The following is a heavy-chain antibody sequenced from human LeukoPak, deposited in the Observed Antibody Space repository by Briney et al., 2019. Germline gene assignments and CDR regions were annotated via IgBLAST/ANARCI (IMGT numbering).Heavy chain of an antibody. J-gene: IGHJ4*02. CDR1: GFTFSSYG. D-gene: IGHD6-19*01. CDR3: ARGAYSSGWAYFDH. V-gene: IGHV3-33*01. Sequence: PGGSLRLSCAASGFTFSSYGMHWVRQAPGKGLEWVAVIWYDGSNKYYADSVKGRFTISRDNSKNTLYLQMNSLRAEDTAVYYCARGAYSSGWAYFDHWGRGTLVTVSS. CDR2: IWYDGSNK.